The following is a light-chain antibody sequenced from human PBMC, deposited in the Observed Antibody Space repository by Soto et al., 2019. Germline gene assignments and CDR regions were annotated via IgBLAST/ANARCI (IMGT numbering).Light chain of an antibody. V-gene: IGLV4-60*02. CDR2: LEGSGSY. J-gene: IGLJ2*01. CDR1: SGHSTYI. CDR3: ETWDTNVVV. Sequence: QSVLTQSSSASASLGSSVKLTCTLSSGHSTYIIAWHQQQPGKAPRYLMKLEGSGSYNKGSGIPDRFSGSSSGAYRYLTISNLQFEDEADYYCETWDTNVVVFGGGTKLTVL.